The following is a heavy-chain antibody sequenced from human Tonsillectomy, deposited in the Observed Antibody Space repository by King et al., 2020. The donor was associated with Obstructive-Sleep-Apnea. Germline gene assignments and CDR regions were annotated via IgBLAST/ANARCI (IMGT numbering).Heavy chain of an antibody. D-gene: IGHD6-6*01. CDR3: ARDGGIAARTFDY. CDR1: GGSISSSSYY. V-gene: IGHV4-39*07. Sequence: QLQESGPGLVKPSETLSLTCTVSGGSISSSSYYWGWFRQPPGKGLEWIGSIYYSGSTYYNPSLKSRVTISVDTSKNQFSLKLSSVTAADTAVYYCARDGGIAARTFDYWGQGTLVTVSS. J-gene: IGHJ4*02. CDR2: IYYSGST.